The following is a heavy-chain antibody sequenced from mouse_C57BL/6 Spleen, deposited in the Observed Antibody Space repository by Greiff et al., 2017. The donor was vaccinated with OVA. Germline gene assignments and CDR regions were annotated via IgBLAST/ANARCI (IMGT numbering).Heavy chain of an antibody. CDR1: GYTFTSYT. J-gene: IGHJ1*03. D-gene: IGHD1-1*01. Sequence: QVHVKQSGAELARPGASVKMSCKASGYTFTSYTMHWVKQRPGQGLEWIGYINPSSGYTKYNQKFKDKATLTADKSSSTAYMQLSSLTSEDSAVYYCARSGSYDWYFDVWGTGTTVTVSS. CDR2: INPSSGYT. CDR3: ARSGSYDWYFDV. V-gene: IGHV1-4*01.